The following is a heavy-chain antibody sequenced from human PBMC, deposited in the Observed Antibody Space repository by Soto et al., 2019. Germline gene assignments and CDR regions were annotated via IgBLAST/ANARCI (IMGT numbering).Heavy chain of an antibody. CDR2: TSAYNGNT. D-gene: IGHD5-12*01. V-gene: IGHV1-18*04. CDR3: AGGGYSPVYYYGMDV. J-gene: IGHJ6*04. Sequence: QVQLVQSGAEVKKPGASVKVSCKASGYTFSSYGISWVRQAPGQGLDWMGWTSAYNGNTKYAKKFQGRVTMTTDTSTSTAYMELRGLRSDDTALYYCAGGGYSPVYYYGMDVWGKGTTVTVSS. CDR1: GYTFSSYG.